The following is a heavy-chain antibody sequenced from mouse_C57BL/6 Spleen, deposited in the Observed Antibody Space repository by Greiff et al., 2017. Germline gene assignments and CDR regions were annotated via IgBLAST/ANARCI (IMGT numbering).Heavy chain of an antibody. Sequence: VQLQQSGPELVKPGASVKLSCKASGYTFTSYDINWVKQRPGQGLEWIGWIYPRDGSPKYNEKFKGKATLTVDTSSSTAYIELHSLTSEDSAVYFCARDGKGAWFAYWGQGTLVTVSA. V-gene: IGHV1-85*01. CDR2: IYPRDGSP. CDR1: GYTFTSYD. J-gene: IGHJ3*01. D-gene: IGHD2-3*01. CDR3: ARDGKGAWFAY.